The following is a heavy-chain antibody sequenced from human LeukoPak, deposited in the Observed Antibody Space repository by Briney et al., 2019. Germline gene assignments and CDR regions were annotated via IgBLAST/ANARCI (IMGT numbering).Heavy chain of an antibody. CDR2: LSVSGDNA. CDR1: GFNFSVYP. D-gene: IGHD2-15*01. CDR3: AMDRGY. Sequence: GSLRLSCVASGFNFSVYPMTWVRQAPGKGLEWVSALSVSGDNAHYADSVKGRFTISRDNSKNTLYLHMNSLRAEDTAIYYCAMDRGYWGQGTLVTVSS. J-gene: IGHJ4*02. V-gene: IGHV3-23*01.